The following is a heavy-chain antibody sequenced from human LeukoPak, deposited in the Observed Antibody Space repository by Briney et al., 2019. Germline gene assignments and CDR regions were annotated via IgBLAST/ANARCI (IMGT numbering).Heavy chain of an antibody. J-gene: IGHJ4*02. CDR3: ARGSTSDWPLDH. Sequence: GASVKVSCKASGYTFTTYAMNWVRQAPGQRLEWMGWINAGNGNTKYSENFQGRVTITRDTSASTAYIELRSLRSEDTAMYYCARGSTSDWPLDHWGQETLVTISS. D-gene: IGHD2-2*01. V-gene: IGHV1-3*01. CDR2: INAGNGNT. CDR1: GYTFTTYA.